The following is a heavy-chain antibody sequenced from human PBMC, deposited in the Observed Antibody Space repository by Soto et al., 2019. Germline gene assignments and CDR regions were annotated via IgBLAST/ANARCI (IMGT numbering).Heavy chain of an antibody. CDR1: CGSFRGYY. D-gene: IGHD3-9*01. CDR2: INHSGST. CDR3: ARDRPFDRGAFDI. Sequence: SETMSLTCAVYCGSFRGYYWSWIRQPPGKGLEWIGEINHSGSTNYNPSLKSRVTISVDTSKNQFSLKLSSVTAADTAVYYCARDRPFDRGAFDIWGQGTMVTVSS. V-gene: IGHV4-34*01. J-gene: IGHJ3*02.